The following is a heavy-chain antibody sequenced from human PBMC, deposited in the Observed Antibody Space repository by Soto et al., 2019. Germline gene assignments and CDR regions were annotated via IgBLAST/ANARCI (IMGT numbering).Heavy chain of an antibody. V-gene: IGHV3-7*01. D-gene: IGHD2-8*01. CDR2: IKQGGSEK. CDR1: GFTFSSYW. CDR3: ARELTGQYCTNGVCYAFDI. J-gene: IGHJ3*02. Sequence: GGSLRLSCAASGFTFSSYWMSWVRQAPGKGLEWVANIKQGGSEKYYVDSVKGRFTISRDNAKNSLYLQMNSLRAEDTAVYYCARELTGQYCTNGVCYAFDIWGQGTMVTVSS.